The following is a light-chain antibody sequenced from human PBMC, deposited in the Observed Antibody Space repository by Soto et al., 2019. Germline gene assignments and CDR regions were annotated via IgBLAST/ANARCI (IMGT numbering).Light chain of an antibody. CDR2: DAS. J-gene: IGKJ4*01. CDR3: QQRSNWPLLT. CDR1: QSVSSY. Sequence: EIVLTQSPATLSLSPGERATLSCRASQSVSSYLAWYQQKPGQAPRLLIYDASNRATGIPARFSGSGSETDFSLTISSLKPEDFAVYYCQQRSNWPLLTFGGGTKVEIK. V-gene: IGKV3-11*01.